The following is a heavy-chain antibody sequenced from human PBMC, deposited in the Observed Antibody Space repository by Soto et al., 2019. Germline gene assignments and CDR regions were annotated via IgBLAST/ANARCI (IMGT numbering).Heavy chain of an antibody. V-gene: IGHV1-18*01. Sequence: QVQLVQSGAEVKKPGASVTVSCKASGYTFTTYGITWVRQAPGQGLEWKGRINTYNGKTYYAQQLQGRVTMTTDTSTRTAYMELRSLRADDTAVYYCARGITFGGVLNGMDVWGQGTTVTVSS. D-gene: IGHD3-16*01. J-gene: IGHJ6*02. CDR2: INTYNGKT. CDR3: ARGITFGGVLNGMDV. CDR1: GYTFTTYG.